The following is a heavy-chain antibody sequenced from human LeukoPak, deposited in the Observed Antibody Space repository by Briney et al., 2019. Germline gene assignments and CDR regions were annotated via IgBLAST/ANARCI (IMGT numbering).Heavy chain of an antibody. D-gene: IGHD4-17*01. CDR2: ISGSGDNT. J-gene: IGHJ4*02. V-gene: IGHV3-23*01. Sequence: GGSLRLSCAASGFTFSIYAMNWVRQAPGKGLEWVSSISGSGDNTHYAGSVKGRFTISRDNSKNTLYLQIHSLRAEDTAIYFCAKGHGDYPGNYSNYWGQGTLVSVSS. CDR3: AKGHGDYPGNYSNY. CDR1: GFTFSIYA.